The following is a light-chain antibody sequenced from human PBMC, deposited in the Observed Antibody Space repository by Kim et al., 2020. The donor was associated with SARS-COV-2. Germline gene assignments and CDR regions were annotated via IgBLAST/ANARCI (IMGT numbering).Light chain of an antibody. J-gene: IGLJ3*02. V-gene: IGLV3-1*01. CDR3: QAWDSTWV. CDR2: QDS. CDR1: KLGDKY. Sequence: VSVSPGQTASITCSGDKLGDKYACWYQQKPGQSPVLGIYQDSKRPSGIPERFSGSNSGNTATLTISGTQAMDEADYYCQAWDSTWVFGGGTQLTVL.